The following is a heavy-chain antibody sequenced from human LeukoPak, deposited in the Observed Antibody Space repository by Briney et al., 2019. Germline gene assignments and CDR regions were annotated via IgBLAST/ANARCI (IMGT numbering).Heavy chain of an antibody. CDR2: ISPYNGNT. J-gene: IGHJ4*02. D-gene: IGHD3-16*02. CDR1: GYSFTGYG. Sequence: ASVKVSRKASGYSFTGYGISWVRQAPGQGLEWMGSISPYNGNTKYAERFQDRFIMTTDTSTNTAYMELRSLRSDDTAVFYCARDQYDSVWGSYRPYFDYWGQGTLVTVSA. CDR3: ARDQYDSVWGSYRPYFDY. V-gene: IGHV1-18*04.